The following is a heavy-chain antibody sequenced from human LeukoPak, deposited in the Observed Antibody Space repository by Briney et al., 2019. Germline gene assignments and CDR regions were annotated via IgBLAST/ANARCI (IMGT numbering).Heavy chain of an antibody. CDR1: GGSISSGGYS. CDR3: ARVYCSGGSCYFGDAFDT. J-gene: IGHJ3*02. V-gene: IGHV4-30-2*01. Sequence: PSETLSLTCAVSGGSISSGGYSWSWIRQPPGKGLEWIGYIYHSGSTYYNPSLKSRVTISVDRSKNQFSLKLSSVTAADTAVYYCARVYCSGGSCYFGDAFDTWGQGTMVTVSS. D-gene: IGHD2-15*01. CDR2: IYHSGST.